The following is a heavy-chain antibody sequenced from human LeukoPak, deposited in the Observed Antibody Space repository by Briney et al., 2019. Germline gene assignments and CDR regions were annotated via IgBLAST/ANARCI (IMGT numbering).Heavy chain of an antibody. CDR2: INHSGST. CDR3: ARGRVGSRPTYSSGWYGH. CDR1: GVSFSGYY. D-gene: IGHD6-19*01. V-gene: IGHV4-34*01. Sequence: SETLSLTCAVYGVSFSGYYWSWIRQPPGKGLEWIGEINHSGSTNYNPSLKSRVTISVDTSKNQFSLKLSSVTAADTAVYYCARGRVGSRPTYSSGWYGHWGQGTLVTVSS. J-gene: IGHJ5*02.